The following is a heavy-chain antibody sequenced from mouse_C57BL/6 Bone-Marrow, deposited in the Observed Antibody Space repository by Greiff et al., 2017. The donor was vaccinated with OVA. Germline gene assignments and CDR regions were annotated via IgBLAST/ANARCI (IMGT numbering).Heavy chain of an antibody. Sequence: VQLQQPGAELVKPGASVKMSCKASGYTFTSYWITWVKQRPGQGLEWLGDIYPGSGSTNYNEKLQRKATLTVDTSSSTAYMQLSSLTSEDSAVYYCARYRGNYGVMDYWGQGTSDTVSS. J-gene: IGHJ4*01. CDR1: GYTFTSYW. D-gene: IGHD2-1*01. CDR2: IYPGSGST. CDR3: ARYRGNYGVMDY. V-gene: IGHV1-55*01.